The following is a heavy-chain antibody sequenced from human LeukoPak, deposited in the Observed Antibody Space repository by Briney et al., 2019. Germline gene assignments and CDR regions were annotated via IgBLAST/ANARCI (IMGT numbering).Heavy chain of an antibody. D-gene: IGHD3-22*01. CDR3: ASVYDSSGYYPF. CDR2: IYYSGST. Sequence: SETLSLTCTVSGGSISSSSYYWGWIRQPPGKGLEWIGSIYYSGSTYYNPSLKSRVTISVDTSKNQFSLKLSSVTAADTAVYYCASVYDSSGYYPFWGQGTLVTVSS. J-gene: IGHJ4*02. CDR1: GGSISSSSYY. V-gene: IGHV4-39*01.